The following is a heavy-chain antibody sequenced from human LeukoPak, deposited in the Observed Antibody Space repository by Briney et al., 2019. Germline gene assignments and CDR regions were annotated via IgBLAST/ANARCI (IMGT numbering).Heavy chain of an antibody. D-gene: IGHD1/OR15-1a*01. J-gene: IGHJ3*02. Sequence: GGSLRLSCAASGFTFSNYAMSWVRQAPGKGLEWVSVTSYDESNKYYADSVKGRFTISRDNSKNTLYLQMNSLRAEDTAVYYCARTGTDAFDIWGQGTMVTVSS. CDR1: GFTFSNYA. CDR2: TSYDESNK. CDR3: ARTGTDAFDI. V-gene: IGHV3-30-3*01.